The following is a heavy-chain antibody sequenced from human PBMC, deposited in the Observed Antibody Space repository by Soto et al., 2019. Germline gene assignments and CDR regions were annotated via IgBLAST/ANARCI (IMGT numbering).Heavy chain of an antibody. D-gene: IGHD3-9*01. CDR3: ARNLLDYNTLSGYYRAYYFGY. J-gene: IGHJ4*02. V-gene: IGHV1-3*01. Sequence: ASVKVSCKASGYTFTSYAMHWVRQAPGQRLEWMGWINAGNGNTKYSQKFQGRVTITRDTSASTAYMELSSLRSEDTAVYYCARNLLDYNTLSGYYRAYYFGYWRQGSLVTVTS. CDR1: GYTFTSYA. CDR2: INAGNGNT.